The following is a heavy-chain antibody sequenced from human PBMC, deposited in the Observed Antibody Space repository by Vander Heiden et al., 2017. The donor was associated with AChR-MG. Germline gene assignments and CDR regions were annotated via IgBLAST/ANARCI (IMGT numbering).Heavy chain of an antibody. V-gene: IGHV1-8*01. CDR1: VYTFTSYD. D-gene: IGHD1-26*01. Sequence: QVQLVQSGAEVQKPGASVKVSCKASVYTFTSYDINWVRQATGQGLEWMGWMNPNSGKTGYAQKFEGRVTMTRNTSISTAYMELSSLRSEDTAVYYCARGLGDYYYYGMDVWGLGTTVTVSS. CDR3: ARGLGDYYYYGMDV. CDR2: MNPNSGKT. J-gene: IGHJ6*02.